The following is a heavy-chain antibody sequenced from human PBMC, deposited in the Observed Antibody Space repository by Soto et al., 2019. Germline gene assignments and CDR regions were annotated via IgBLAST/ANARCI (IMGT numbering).Heavy chain of an antibody. CDR1: GFTFSSYS. V-gene: IGHV3-21*01. D-gene: IGHD3-10*01. CDR3: ATETYYYGSGNLGY. CDR2: ISSSSSYI. J-gene: IGHJ4*02. Sequence: EVQLVESGGGLVKPGGSLRLSCAASGFTFSSYSMNWVRQAPGKGLEWVSSISSSSSYIYYADSVKGRFTISRDNAKNSLYLKMNSLRAEDTAVYYCATETYYYGSGNLGYWGQGTLVTVSS.